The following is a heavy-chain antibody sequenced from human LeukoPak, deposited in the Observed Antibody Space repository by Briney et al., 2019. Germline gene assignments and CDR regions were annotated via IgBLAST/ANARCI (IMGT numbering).Heavy chain of an antibody. CDR2: IYHSGST. D-gene: IGHD5-18*01. CDR1: GGSISSSSYY. Sequence: SETLSLTCTVSGGSISSSSYYWGWIRQPPGKGLEWIGSIYHSGSTYYNPSLKSRVTISVDTSKNQFSLKLSSVTAADTAVYYCARMTAMDNFDYWGQGTLVTVSS. V-gene: IGHV4-39*07. CDR3: ARMTAMDNFDY. J-gene: IGHJ4*02.